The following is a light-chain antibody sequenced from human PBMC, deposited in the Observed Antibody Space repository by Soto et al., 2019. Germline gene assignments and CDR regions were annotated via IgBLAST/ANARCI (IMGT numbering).Light chain of an antibody. CDR3: QQYHNWPFS. CDR2: GAS. V-gene: IGKV3-15*01. CDR1: QSVSNN. Sequence: EIVITQSLATLSVSPGERATLSCRASQSVSNNLAWYRQKPGQAPRLLIYGASTRATGIPARFSGSGSETECTLTISSLQSEDFAIDYCQQYHNWPFSFGPGTKVDIK. J-gene: IGKJ3*01.